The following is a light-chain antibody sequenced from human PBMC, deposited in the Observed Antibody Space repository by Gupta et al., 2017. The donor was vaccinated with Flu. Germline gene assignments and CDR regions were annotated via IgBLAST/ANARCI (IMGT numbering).Light chain of an antibody. CDR2: GAS. CDR3: QQRSNWPHIT. CDR1: QSVSSY. J-gene: IGKJ4*01. Sequence: ATLSLSPGERATLSCRASQSVSSYLAWYKHKPGQAPRLLIYGASNRDTGIPARFSGSGYGTDFTLAISSREPEDFAVYYCQQRSNWPHITFGGGTKVEIK. V-gene: IGKV3-11*01.